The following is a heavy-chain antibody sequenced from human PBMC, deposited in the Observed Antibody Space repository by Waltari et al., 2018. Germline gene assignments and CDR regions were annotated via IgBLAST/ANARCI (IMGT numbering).Heavy chain of an antibody. V-gene: IGHV1-69*05. CDR2: IIPSCGTA. CDR3: AVVWSYPNYYYYYMDV. Sequence: QVQLVQSGAEVKKPGYSVKVSYKASGGTFSNYAISWVRQAPGQGLEWMGGIIPSCGTANYAQRFPGRVTITTDEFTITAYMELISLRSEDTAVYYCAVVWSYPNYYYYYMDVWGKGTTVTVSS. CDR1: GGTFSNYA. D-gene: IGHD2-21*01. J-gene: IGHJ6*03.